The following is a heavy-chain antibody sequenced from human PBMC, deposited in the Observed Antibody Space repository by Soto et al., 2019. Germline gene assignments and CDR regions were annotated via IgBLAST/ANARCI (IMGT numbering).Heavy chain of an antibody. J-gene: IGHJ4*02. CDR1: GGSFSGYY. Sequence: SETLSLTCAVYGGSFSGYYWTGIRQHPGKALEWMGHIHFSGETNYNPSLMGRLTMSIDTSTNQFSLNLAAVTAADTAMYYCARDQGGDLDYWGQGTLVTVSS. CDR3: ARDQGGDLDY. D-gene: IGHD2-21*01. V-gene: IGHV4-34*09. CDR2: IHFSGET.